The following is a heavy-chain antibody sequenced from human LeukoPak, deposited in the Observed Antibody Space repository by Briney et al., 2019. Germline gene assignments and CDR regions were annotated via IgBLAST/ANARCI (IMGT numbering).Heavy chain of an antibody. J-gene: IGHJ4*02. V-gene: IGHV3-23*01. Sequence: GGSLRPSCAASGFTFSSYAMSWVRQAPGKGLEWVSAISGSGGSPYSADSVKGRFTISRDNSKNTLYLQMNSLRAEDTAVYYCAKLEVGVTRGGDYWGQGTLVTVSS. CDR1: GFTFSSYA. CDR2: ISGSGGSP. D-gene: IGHD1-26*01. CDR3: AKLEVGVTRGGDY.